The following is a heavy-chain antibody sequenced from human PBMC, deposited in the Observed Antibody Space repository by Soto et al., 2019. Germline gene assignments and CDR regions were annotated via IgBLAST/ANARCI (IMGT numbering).Heavy chain of an antibody. CDR1: GYTFTSYD. D-gene: IGHD3-3*01. J-gene: IGHJ6*03. Sequence: ASVKVSCKASGYTFTSYDINWVRQATGQGLEWMGWMNPNSGNTGYAQKFQGRVTMTRNTSISTAYMELSSLRSEDTAVYYCAKRANYDFWSGYEALHMDVWGKGTTVTVSS. CDR3: AKRANYDFWSGYEALHMDV. V-gene: IGHV1-8*01. CDR2: MNPNSGNT.